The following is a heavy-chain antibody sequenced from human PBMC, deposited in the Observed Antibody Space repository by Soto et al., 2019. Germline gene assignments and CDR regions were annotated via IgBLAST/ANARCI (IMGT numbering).Heavy chain of an antibody. CDR1: GYTLTELS. CDR3: ATGPSRCSGYYYVLFDY. V-gene: IGHV1-24*01. Sequence: GAXVKVSCKVSGYTLTELSMHWVRQAPGKGLEWMGGFDPEDGETIYAQKFQGRVTMTEDTSTDTAYMELSSLRSEDTAVYYCATGPSRCSGYYYVLFDYWGQGSLVTVSS. CDR2: FDPEDGET. J-gene: IGHJ4*02. D-gene: IGHD3-22*01.